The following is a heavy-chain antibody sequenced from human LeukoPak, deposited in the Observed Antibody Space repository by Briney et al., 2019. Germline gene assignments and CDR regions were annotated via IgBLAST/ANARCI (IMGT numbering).Heavy chain of an antibody. V-gene: IGHV4-39*01. D-gene: IGHD6-19*01. CDR3: ARLGIAVAGIRWFDP. CDR2: IYYGGSP. CDR1: GGSISTSSYY. Sequence: ASDTLSLTCSVSGGSISTSSYYWGWVRQPPGKGLEWIGNIYYGGSPYYNPSLKSRVTISVDTSKNQFSLKLSSVTAADTAVYYCARLGIAVAGIRWFDPWGQGTLVTVSS. J-gene: IGHJ5*02.